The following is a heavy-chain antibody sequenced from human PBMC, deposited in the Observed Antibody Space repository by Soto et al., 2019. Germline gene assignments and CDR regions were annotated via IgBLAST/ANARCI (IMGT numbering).Heavy chain of an antibody. V-gene: IGHV3-23*01. CDR2: ISGSGGST. Sequence: PGGSLRLSCAASGFTFSSYAMSWVRQAPGKGLEWVSAISGSGGSTYYADSVKGRFTISRDNSKNTLYLQMNSLSAEDTAVYYCAKDRSVTPNFDCWGQGTLVTVSS. CDR3: AKDRSVTPNFDC. D-gene: IGHD2-21*02. J-gene: IGHJ4*02. CDR1: GFTFSSYA.